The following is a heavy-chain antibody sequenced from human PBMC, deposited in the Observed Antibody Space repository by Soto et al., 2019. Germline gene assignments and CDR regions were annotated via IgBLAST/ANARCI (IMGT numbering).Heavy chain of an antibody. J-gene: IGHJ4*02. Sequence: SETLSLTCTVSGGSISSYYWSWIRQPPGKGLEWIGYIYYSGSTNYNPSLKSRVTISVDTSKNQFSLKLSSVTAADTAVYYCARRGYYSKKGGWYFDYWGQGTLVTVSS. CDR1: GGSISSYY. CDR2: IYYSGST. D-gene: IGHD4-4*01. V-gene: IGHV4-59*08. CDR3: ARRGYYSKKGGWYFDY.